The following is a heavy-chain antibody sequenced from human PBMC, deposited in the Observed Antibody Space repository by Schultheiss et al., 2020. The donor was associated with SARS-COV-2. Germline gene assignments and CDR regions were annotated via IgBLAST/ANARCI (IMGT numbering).Heavy chain of an antibody. CDR3: ARDRAPYYYDSSGYYADY. D-gene: IGHD3-22*01. J-gene: IGHJ4*02. CDR1: GYTFTDYY. Sequence: ASVKVSCKASGYTFTDYYVHWVRQAPGQGLEWMGWVNPNSGGTNYAQKFQGRVTMTRDTSISTAYMELSRLRSDDTAVYYCARDRAPYYYDSSGYYADYWGQGTLVTVSS. CDR2: VNPNSGGT. V-gene: IGHV1-2*02.